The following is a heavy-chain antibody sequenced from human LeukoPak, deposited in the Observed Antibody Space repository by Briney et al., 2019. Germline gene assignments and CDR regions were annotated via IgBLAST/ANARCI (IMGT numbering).Heavy chain of an antibody. Sequence: PGGSLRLSCAVSGFTFSSYTMNWVRQAPGKGLEWVSAITGSRTYIYYADSVKGRFTISRDNAKTSLYLQMNNLGAEDTAVYYCARDLRVTSTCWFALWGKGTLVTVSS. CDR1: GFTFSSYT. J-gene: IGHJ5*02. D-gene: IGHD4-11*01. V-gene: IGHV3-21*01. CDR3: ARDLRVTSTCWFAL. CDR2: ITGSRTYI.